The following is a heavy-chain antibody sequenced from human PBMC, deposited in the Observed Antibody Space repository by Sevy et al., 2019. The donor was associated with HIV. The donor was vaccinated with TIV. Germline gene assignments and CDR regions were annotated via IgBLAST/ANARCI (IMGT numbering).Heavy chain of an antibody. D-gene: IGHD3-22*01. CDR2: INPNSGGT. Sequence: ASVKVSCKASGYTFTGYYMHWVRQAPGQGLEWMGWINPNSGGTNYAQKFQGRDTMTRDTSISTAYMELSRLRSDDTAVYYCARVGTYYYDSSPYYENYYFDYWGQGTLVTDSS. CDR1: GYTFTGYY. V-gene: IGHV1-2*02. CDR3: ARVGTYYYDSSPYYENYYFDY. J-gene: IGHJ4*02.